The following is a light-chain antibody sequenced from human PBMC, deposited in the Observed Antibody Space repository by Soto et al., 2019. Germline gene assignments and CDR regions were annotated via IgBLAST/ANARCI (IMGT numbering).Light chain of an antibody. J-gene: IGLJ1*01. CDR2: DVS. V-gene: IGLV2-11*01. CDR1: SSYVGGYNY. Sequence: QSVLPQPRSVSGSPGQSVTISCTGTSSYVGGYNYVSWYQQHPGKAPKLMIYDVSKRPSGVPDRFSGSKSGNTASLTISGLQAEDEADYYCCSYAGSYTYVFGTGTKVTVL. CDR3: CSYAGSYTYV.